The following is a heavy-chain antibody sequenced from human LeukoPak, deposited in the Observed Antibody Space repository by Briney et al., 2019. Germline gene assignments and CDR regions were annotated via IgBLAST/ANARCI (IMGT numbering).Heavy chain of an antibody. CDR3: ARVLRPNRYYYAMDV. D-gene: IGHD3-16*01. CDR1: GFACTSFE. CDR2: ISSSSRTI. J-gene: IGHJ6*02. Sequence: PRGSLRLSCAVSGFACTSFEMNWGRQADGKGGEWLSYISSSSRTIYYADSVKGRFIISRDNAKSSLYLQMNSLRAEDAAVYFCARVLRPNRYYYAMDVWGQGTTVTVSS. V-gene: IGHV3-48*03.